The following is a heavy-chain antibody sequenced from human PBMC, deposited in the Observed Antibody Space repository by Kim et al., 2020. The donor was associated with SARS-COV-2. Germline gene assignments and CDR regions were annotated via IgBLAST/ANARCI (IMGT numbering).Heavy chain of an antibody. V-gene: IGHV1-2*02. Sequence: ASVKVSCKASGYTFTGYYMHWVRQAPGQGLEWMGWINPNSGGTNYAQKFQGRVTMTRDTSISTAYMELSRLRSDDTAVYYCARESNVKTNGHNWFDPWGQGTLVTVSS. CDR3: ARESNVKTNGHNWFDP. CDR2: INPNSGGT. J-gene: IGHJ5*02. CDR1: GYTFTGYY. D-gene: IGHD4-4*01.